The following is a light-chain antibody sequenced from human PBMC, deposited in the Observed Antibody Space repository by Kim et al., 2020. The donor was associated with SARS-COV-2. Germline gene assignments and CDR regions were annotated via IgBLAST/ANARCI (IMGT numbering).Light chain of an antibody. V-gene: IGKV1-5*03. CDR3: QQYNGYSAT. Sequence: DIQMTQSPSTLSASVGDRVTIACRASQSISSWLAWYQQKPGKAPKLLIYKASSLESGVPSRFSGSGSGTEFTLTISSLQPDDLATYYCQQYNGYSATFGQGTKLEI. J-gene: IGKJ2*01. CDR2: KAS. CDR1: QSISSW.